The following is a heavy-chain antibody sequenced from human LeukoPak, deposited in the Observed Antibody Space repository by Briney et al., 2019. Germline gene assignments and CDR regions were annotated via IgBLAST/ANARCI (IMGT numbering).Heavy chain of an antibody. Sequence: PGGSLRLSCAASGFTFSSYSMNWVRQAPGKGLEWVSSISSSSSYIYYADSVKGRFTISRDNAKNSLYLQMNSLRAEDTAVHYCARDLGYSSSPDYWGQGTLVTVSS. CDR3: ARDLGYSSSPDY. J-gene: IGHJ4*02. CDR1: GFTFSSYS. D-gene: IGHD6-13*01. V-gene: IGHV3-21*01. CDR2: ISSSSSYI.